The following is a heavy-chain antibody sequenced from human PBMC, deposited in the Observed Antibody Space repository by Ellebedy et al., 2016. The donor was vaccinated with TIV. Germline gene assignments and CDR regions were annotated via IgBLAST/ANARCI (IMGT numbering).Heavy chain of an antibody. J-gene: IGHJ4*02. CDR3: AREGHSSGHAGDFDV. D-gene: IGHD6-19*01. CDR2: IAPGENIQ. Sequence: GESLKISXTGSGLTLSTRVMHWVRQAPGKGLEWVAVIAPGENIQNYVDFVKGRFTISRDNPTNTVYLQMDSLRPEDAAVYYCAREGHSSGHAGDFDVWGQGTLVTVSS. CDR1: GLTLSTRV. V-gene: IGHV3-30*03.